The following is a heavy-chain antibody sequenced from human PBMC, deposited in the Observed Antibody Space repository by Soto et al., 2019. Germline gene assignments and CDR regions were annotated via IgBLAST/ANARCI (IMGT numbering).Heavy chain of an antibody. Sequence: GGSLRLSCAASGFTFSSYSMNWVRQAPGKGLEWVSYISSSSSTIYYADSVKGRLTISRDNAKNSLYLQMNSLRDEDTAVYYCARDLRYSNRKMDYYYGMDVWGQGTTVTVSS. CDR1: GFTFSSYS. CDR2: ISSSSSTI. V-gene: IGHV3-48*02. CDR3: ARDLRYSNRKMDYYYGMDV. J-gene: IGHJ6*02. D-gene: IGHD4-4*01.